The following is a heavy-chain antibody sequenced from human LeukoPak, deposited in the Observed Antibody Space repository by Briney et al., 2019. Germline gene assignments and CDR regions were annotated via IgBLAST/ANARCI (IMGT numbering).Heavy chain of an antibody. CDR3: AKDIGGYDFRSGPD. V-gene: IGHV3-9*01. CDR2: ISWNSGSI. J-gene: IGHJ4*02. D-gene: IGHD3-3*01. Sequence: AGGSLRLSCAASGFTFDDYAMHWVRQAPGKGLEWVSGISWNSGSIGYADSVKGRFTISRDNAKNSLYLQMNSLRAEDTALYYCAKDIGGYDFRSGPDWGQGTLVTVSS. CDR1: GFTFDDYA.